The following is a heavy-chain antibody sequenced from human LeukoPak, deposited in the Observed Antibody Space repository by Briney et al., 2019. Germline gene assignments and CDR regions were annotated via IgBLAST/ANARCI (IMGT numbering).Heavy chain of an antibody. D-gene: IGHD6-6*01. CDR1: RFTLSSDW. CDR3: ARDRRVAARLQSAFNI. V-gene: IGHV3-7*01. CDR2: IKQDGSEK. Sequence: VGGVRLSCAGSRFTLSSDWLSWVRQAPGKGREWGANIKQDGSEKYYVDSVKGRFTIPRDNAKNSLYLQMNSLRSKDKAVYYWARDRRVAARLQSAFNIGGQGTMVT. J-gene: IGHJ3*02.